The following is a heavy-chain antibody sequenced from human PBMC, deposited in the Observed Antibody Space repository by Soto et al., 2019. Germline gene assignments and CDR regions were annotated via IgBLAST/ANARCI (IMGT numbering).Heavy chain of an antibody. CDR3: ARTPYHNAFDI. CDR2: ISSSSSTI. D-gene: IGHD2-2*01. V-gene: IGHV3-48*04. J-gene: IGHJ3*02. CDR1: GFTFSSYS. Sequence: GGSLRLSCAASGFTFSSYSMNWVRQAPGKGLEWVSYISSSSSTIYYADSVKGRFTISRDNAKNSLYLQMNSLRAEDTAVYYCARTPYHNAFDIWGQGTMVTVSS.